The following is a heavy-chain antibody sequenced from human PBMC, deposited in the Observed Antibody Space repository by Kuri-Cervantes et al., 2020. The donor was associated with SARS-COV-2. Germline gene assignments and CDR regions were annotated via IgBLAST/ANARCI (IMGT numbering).Heavy chain of an antibody. J-gene: IGHJ5*02. Sequence: GESLKISCAASGFPFGSYAMHWVRQAPGKGLEWVAFIRYDGSNKYYADSVKGRFTISRDNSKNSLYLQMNSLRAEDTAVYYCARELRELPNWFDPWGQGTLVTVSS. D-gene: IGHD1-26*01. V-gene: IGHV3-30*02. CDR3: ARELRELPNWFDP. CDR1: GFPFGSYA. CDR2: IRYDGSNK.